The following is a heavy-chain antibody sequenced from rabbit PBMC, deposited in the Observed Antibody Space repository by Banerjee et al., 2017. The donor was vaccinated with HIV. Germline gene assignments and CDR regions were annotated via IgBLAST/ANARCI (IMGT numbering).Heavy chain of an antibody. CDR3: ARDEQASGGYVFNL. D-gene: IGHD1-1*01. J-gene: IGHJ4*01. V-gene: IGHV1S40*01. CDR1: GFSFSGSYW. CDR2: CYTSSAST. Sequence: QSLEESGGDLVKPGASLTLTCTASGFSFSGSYWICWVRQAPGKGLEWIACCYTSSASTYYASWAKGRFTISKTSSTTVTLQMTSLTVADTATYFCARDEQASGGYVFNLWGQGTLVTVS.